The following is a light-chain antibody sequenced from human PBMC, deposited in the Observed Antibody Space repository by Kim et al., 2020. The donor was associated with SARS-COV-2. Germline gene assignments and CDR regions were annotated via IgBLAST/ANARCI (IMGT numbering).Light chain of an antibody. CDR2: DVT. Sequence: GQSIPISCTGTSSGVGAYNYVSWCQQHPGKAPKLMIYDVTNRPSGVSNRFSGSKSGNTASLTISGLQAEDEADYYCSSYTRSATCVFGAGTKVTVL. CDR3: SSYTRSATCV. CDR1: SSGVGAYNY. V-gene: IGLV2-14*03. J-gene: IGLJ1*01.